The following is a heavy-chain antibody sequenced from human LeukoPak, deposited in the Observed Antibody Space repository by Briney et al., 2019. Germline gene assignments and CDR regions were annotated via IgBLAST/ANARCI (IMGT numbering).Heavy chain of an antibody. Sequence: PGGSLRLSCAASGFTFSRHWMHWVRQAPGKGLEWVSGISASGGDTWYPDSVKGRFTISRDNSKNTLLLQMNSLRVEDTAIYYCAKDAAGPEYWGQGTRVTVSS. CDR3: AKDAAGPEY. D-gene: IGHD6-13*01. CDR1: GFTFSRHW. J-gene: IGHJ4*02. V-gene: IGHV3-23*01. CDR2: ISASGGDT.